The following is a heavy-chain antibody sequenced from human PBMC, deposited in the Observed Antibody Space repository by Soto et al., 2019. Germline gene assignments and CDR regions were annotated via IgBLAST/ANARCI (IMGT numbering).Heavy chain of an antibody. CDR2: IYHSGST. CDR3: ARHPTVTGYYFDY. Sequence: SETLSLTCAVSGGSISSGGYSWSWIRQPPGKGLEWIGYIYHSGSTYYNPSLKSRVTISVDRSKNQFSLKLSSVTAADTAVYYCARHPTVTGYYFDYRGQGTLVTVSS. V-gene: IGHV4-30-2*01. D-gene: IGHD4-17*01. J-gene: IGHJ4*02. CDR1: GGSISSGGYS.